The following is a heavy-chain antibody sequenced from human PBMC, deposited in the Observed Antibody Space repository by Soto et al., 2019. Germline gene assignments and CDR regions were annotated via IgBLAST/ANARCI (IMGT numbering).Heavy chain of an antibody. D-gene: IGHD3-3*01. V-gene: IGHV4-39*01. CDR1: GGSISSSSYY. CDR2: IYYSGST. Sequence: SETLSLTCTVSGGSISSSSYYWGWIRQPPGKGLEWIGSIYYSGSTYYNPSLKSRVTISVDTSKNQFSLKLSSVTAADTAVYYCARHSPALRFLEWLPTPPYFDYWGQGTLVTVSS. CDR3: ARHSPALRFLEWLPTPPYFDY. J-gene: IGHJ4*02.